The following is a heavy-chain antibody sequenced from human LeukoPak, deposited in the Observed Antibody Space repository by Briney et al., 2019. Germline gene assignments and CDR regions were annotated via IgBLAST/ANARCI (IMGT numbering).Heavy chain of an antibody. CDR2: ISPSGGT. D-gene: IGHD3-16*01. Sequence: SETLSLTCAVDGGSFSGFYWSWIRQPPGKGLEWIGQISPSGGTTYNPSLESRVTFSLDTSKKQFSVKVNSVTAADTAVYYCARHGGYDFAHWGQGTLVAVSS. CDR1: GGSFSGFY. CDR3: ARHGGYDFAH. J-gene: IGHJ4*02. V-gene: IGHV4-34*01.